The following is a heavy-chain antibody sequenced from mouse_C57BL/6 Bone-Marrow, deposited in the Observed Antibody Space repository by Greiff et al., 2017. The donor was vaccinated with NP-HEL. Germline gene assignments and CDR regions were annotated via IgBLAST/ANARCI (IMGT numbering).Heavy chain of an antibody. D-gene: IGHD2-3*01. Sequence: QVQLQQPGAELVKPGASVKLSCKASGYTFTSYWMQWVKQRPGQGLEWIGEIDPSDSYTNYNQKFKGQATLTVDTSASTAYMQLSSLTSEDYAVYYCARGSIYDAYWGQGTTLTVSS. CDR3: ARGSIYDAY. CDR1: GYTFTSYW. CDR2: IDPSDSYT. J-gene: IGHJ2*01. V-gene: IGHV1-50*01.